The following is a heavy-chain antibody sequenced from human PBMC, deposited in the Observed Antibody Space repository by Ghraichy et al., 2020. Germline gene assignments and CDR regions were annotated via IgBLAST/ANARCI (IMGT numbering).Heavy chain of an antibody. Sequence: ASVKVSCKASGYTFTSYGISWVRQAPGQGLEWMGWISAYNGNTNYAQKLQGRVTMTTDTSTSTAYMELRSLRSDDTAVYYCARDLLSVKDYYYYGMDVWGQGTTVTVSS. CDR2: ISAYNGNT. CDR3: ARDLLSVKDYYYYGMDV. J-gene: IGHJ6*02. CDR1: GYTFTSYG. V-gene: IGHV1-18*01. D-gene: IGHD3-9*01.